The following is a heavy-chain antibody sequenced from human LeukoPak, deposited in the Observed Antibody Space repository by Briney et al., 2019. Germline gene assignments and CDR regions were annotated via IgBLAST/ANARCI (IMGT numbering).Heavy chain of an antibody. D-gene: IGHD4-17*01. Sequence: PGGSLRLSCAASGFHFSASDMHWVRQAPGEGLEWVAYFGHSGTIYYADSVRGRFTISRDNAKNSLHLQMNSLRADDTAVYYCAGYGDYPYWGQGTPVTVSS. V-gene: IGHV3-69-1*01. CDR1: GFHFSASD. CDR3: AGYGDYPY. J-gene: IGHJ4*02. CDR2: FGHSGTI.